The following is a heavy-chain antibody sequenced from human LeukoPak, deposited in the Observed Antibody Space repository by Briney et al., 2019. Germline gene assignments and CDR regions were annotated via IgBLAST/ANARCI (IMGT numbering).Heavy chain of an antibody. CDR2: MNPNSGNT. CDR1: GYTFTSYD. CDR3: ARDPPRDSSGYYFARMDY. D-gene: IGHD3-22*01. Sequence: ASVKVSCKASGYTFTSYDINWVRQATGQGLEWMGWMNPNSGNTGYAQKFQGRVTMTRNTSISTAYMELSSLRSEDTAVYYCARDPPRDSSGYYFARMDYWGQGTLVTVSS. V-gene: IGHV1-8*01. J-gene: IGHJ4*02.